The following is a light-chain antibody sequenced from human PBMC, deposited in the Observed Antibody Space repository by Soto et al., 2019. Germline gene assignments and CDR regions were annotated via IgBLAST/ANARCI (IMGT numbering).Light chain of an antibody. CDR2: GAS. Sequence: EIVLTQSPGTLSLSPGARATLSCRASQSVKSSYLAWYQQKPGQAPRLLIYGASSRATGIPDRFSGSGSGTDLTLTISRLEPEDFAVYYCQQYGSSLYTFGQGTKLEIK. CDR3: QQYGSSLYT. J-gene: IGKJ2*01. CDR1: QSVKSSY. V-gene: IGKV3-20*01.